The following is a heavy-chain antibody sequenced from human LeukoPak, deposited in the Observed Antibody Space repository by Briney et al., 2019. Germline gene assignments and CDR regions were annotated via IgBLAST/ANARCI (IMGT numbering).Heavy chain of an antibody. CDR2: ISGSGGST. V-gene: IGHV3-23*01. CDR1: GFTFSSYC. Sequence: GGSLRLSCAASGFTFSSYCMDWVRQTPGKGLEWVSAISGSGGSTYYADSVKGRFTISRDNSKNTLYLQMNSLRAEDTAVYYCAKDRSTKQWLVLVFDYWGQGTLVTVSS. J-gene: IGHJ4*02. CDR3: AKDRSTKQWLVLVFDY. D-gene: IGHD6-19*01.